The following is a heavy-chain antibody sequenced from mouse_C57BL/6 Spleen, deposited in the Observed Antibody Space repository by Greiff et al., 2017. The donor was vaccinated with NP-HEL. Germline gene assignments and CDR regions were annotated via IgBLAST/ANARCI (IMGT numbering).Heavy chain of an antibody. CDR3: ARDLYYGSSYYAMDY. J-gene: IGHJ4*01. CDR1: GYTFTSYW. CDR2: INPSNGGT. D-gene: IGHD1-1*01. Sequence: VQLQQSGTELVKPGASVKLSCKASGYTFTSYWMHWVKQRPGQGLEWIGNINPSNGGTNYNEKFKSKATLTVDKSSSTAYMQLSILTSEDSAVYYCARDLYYGSSYYAMDYWGQGTSVTVSS. V-gene: IGHV1-53*01.